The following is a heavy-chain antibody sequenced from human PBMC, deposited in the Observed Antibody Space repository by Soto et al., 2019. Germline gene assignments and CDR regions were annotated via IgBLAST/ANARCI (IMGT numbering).Heavy chain of an antibody. Sequence: LSLSCAASGFTFSSYEMNWVRQAPGKGLEWVSYISSSGSTIYYADSVKGRFTISRDNAKNSLYLQMNSLRAEDTAVYYCARGESSGYYPYYYYYGMDVWGQGTTVTVSS. CDR2: ISSSGSTI. CDR1: GFTFSSYE. D-gene: IGHD3-22*01. J-gene: IGHJ6*02. V-gene: IGHV3-48*03. CDR3: ARGESSGYYPYYYYYGMDV.